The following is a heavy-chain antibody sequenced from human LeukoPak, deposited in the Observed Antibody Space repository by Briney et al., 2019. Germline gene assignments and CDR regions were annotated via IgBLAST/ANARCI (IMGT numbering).Heavy chain of an antibody. J-gene: IGHJ4*02. CDR1: GVSVSRFY. CDR2: IYSGVPT. CDR3: VQTTGWPGFDY. Sequence: PSETLSLTCTTSGVSVSRFYWSWVRQPPGKGLEWIGNIYSGVPTYFNPSLKSRVIISVDTSKNQFSLNLTSVTAADTAMYYCVQTTGWPGFDYWGQGILVTVSS. D-gene: IGHD1-1*01. V-gene: IGHV4-4*09.